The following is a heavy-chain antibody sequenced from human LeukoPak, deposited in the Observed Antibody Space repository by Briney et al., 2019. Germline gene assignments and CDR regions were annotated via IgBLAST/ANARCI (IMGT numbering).Heavy chain of an antibody. D-gene: IGHD6-13*01. Sequence: QPGGSLRLSYESSGFTFDDYGMHWVRQAPRKGLEWVSTISWNSASVGCVDSVKGRFTISRDNAKKTLYLQMNSQRPEDTALYCWAKDYGYSSSWYDYWGQGTLVTVSS. CDR1: GFTFDDYG. CDR3: AKDYGYSSSWYDY. J-gene: IGHJ4*02. CDR2: ISWNSASV. V-gene: IGHV3-9*01.